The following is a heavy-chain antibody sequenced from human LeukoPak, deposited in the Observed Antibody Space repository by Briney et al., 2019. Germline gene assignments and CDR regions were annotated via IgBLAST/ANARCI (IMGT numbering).Heavy chain of an antibody. CDR1: GSTFSNYA. V-gene: IGHV3-23*01. D-gene: IGHD1-26*01. CDR2: ISGSGGST. J-gene: IGHJ4*02. Sequence: GGSLRLSCAASGSTFSNYARNGFRQAPGKGLEGVSAISGSGGSTYYADSVKGRFTVSRDNSKNNLYLQMSRLTAADTAVYYCAKDRSIGTYYTFDHWGQGTLVTVSS. CDR3: AKDRSIGTYYTFDH.